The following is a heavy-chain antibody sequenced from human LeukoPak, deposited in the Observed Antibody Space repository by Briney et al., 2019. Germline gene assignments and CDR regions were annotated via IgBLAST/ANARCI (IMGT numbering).Heavy chain of an antibody. CDR3: ARDNAEGFCSGGTCYGDAFDL. CDR1: GYTFTGHY. J-gene: IGHJ3*01. CDR2: INPNSGAT. Sequence: ASVKVSCKASGYTFTGHYLRWVRQAPGQRLEWMGWINPNSGATNYGQKFQGRVTMTRDTPISTAYMELSSLASDDTAVCYCARDNAEGFCSGGTCYGDAFDLWGQGTMITVSS. V-gene: IGHV1-2*02. D-gene: IGHD2-15*01.